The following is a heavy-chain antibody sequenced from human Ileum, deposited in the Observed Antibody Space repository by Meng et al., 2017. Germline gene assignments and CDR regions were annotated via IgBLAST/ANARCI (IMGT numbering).Heavy chain of an antibody. Sequence: GESLKISCEGSGYIFSRYWIGWVRQMPGKGLDWMGMIFPGDSDTRYSPSFQGQVTISADKSINTAYLHWSSLQASDTAMYYCARVDLTTVSALLDSWGQGTLVTVSS. CDR1: GYIFSRYW. D-gene: IGHD4-11*01. J-gene: IGHJ4*02. V-gene: IGHV5-51*01. CDR2: IFPGDSDT. CDR3: ARVDLTTVSALLDS.